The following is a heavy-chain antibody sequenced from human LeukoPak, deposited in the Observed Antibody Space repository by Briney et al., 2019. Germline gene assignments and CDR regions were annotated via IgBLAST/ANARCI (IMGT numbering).Heavy chain of an antibody. Sequence: SETLSLTCTVSGGSISNYYWSWIRQPPGKGLEWIGEINHSGSTNYNPSLKSRVTISVDTSKNQFSLKLSSVTAADTAVYYCARDQTGDYWGQGTLVTVSS. J-gene: IGHJ4*02. CDR2: INHSGST. CDR1: GGSISNYY. CDR3: ARDQTGDY. V-gene: IGHV4-34*01.